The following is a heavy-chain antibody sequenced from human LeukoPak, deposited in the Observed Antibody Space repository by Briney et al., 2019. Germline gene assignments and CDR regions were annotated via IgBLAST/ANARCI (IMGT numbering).Heavy chain of an antibody. V-gene: IGHV3-30*04. D-gene: IGHD6-13*01. Sequence: GRSLRLSCAASGFTFSSYAMHWVRQAPGKGLEWVAVISYDGSNKYYADSVKGRFTISRDNSKNTLYLQMNSLRAEDTAVYYCAKDRRIAEQLVPDYWGQGTLVTVSS. CDR1: GFTFSSYA. CDR2: ISYDGSNK. J-gene: IGHJ4*02. CDR3: AKDRRIAEQLVPDY.